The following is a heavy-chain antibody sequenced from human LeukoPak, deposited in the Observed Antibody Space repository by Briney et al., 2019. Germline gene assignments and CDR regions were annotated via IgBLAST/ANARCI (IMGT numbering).Heavy chain of an antibody. V-gene: IGHV3-7*01. J-gene: IGHJ4*02. CDR1: GFTFSLYW. CDR3: ARESRQWLVLGGVDY. D-gene: IGHD6-19*01. CDR2: IKQDGSEE. Sequence: GGSLRLSCVVSGFTFSLYWMNWVHQAPGKGLEWVANIKQDGSEEYYVDSVKGRFTISRDNAKNSLYLQMNSLRAEDTAVYYCARESRQWLVLGGVDYWGQGTLVTVSS.